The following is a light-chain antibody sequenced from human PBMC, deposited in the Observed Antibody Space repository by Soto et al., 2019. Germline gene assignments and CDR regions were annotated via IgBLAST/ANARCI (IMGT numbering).Light chain of an antibody. Sequence: DIQMTQSPSSLSASVGDRVTITCRASQSISSYLNWYQQKPGKAPKLLIDAASSLQSGVPSRFSGSGSGTDFTLTISSLQPEDFATYYCQQSYITPRTFGPGTKVDIK. J-gene: IGKJ3*01. CDR3: QQSYITPRT. V-gene: IGKV1-39*01. CDR1: QSISSY. CDR2: AAS.